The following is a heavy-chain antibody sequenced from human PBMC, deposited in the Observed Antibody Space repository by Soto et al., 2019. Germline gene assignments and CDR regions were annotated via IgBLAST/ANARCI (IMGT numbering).Heavy chain of an antibody. CDR1: GYTFTGYA. Sequence: QVQLVQSGAEGKKPGASVKVSCKASGYTFTGYAMHWVRQAPGQRLEWMGWINAGNGNTKYSQKFQGRVTITRDTSASTAYMELSSLRSEDTVVYYCARAVAVAADFNYWGQGTLVTVSS. J-gene: IGHJ4*02. CDR3: ARAVAVAADFNY. CDR2: INAGNGNT. D-gene: IGHD6-19*01. V-gene: IGHV1-3*01.